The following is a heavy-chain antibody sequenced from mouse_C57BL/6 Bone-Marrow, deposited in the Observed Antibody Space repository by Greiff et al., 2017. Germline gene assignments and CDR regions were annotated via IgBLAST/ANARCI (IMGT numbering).Heavy chain of an antibody. Sequence: QVQLQQSGAELARPGASVKLSCKASGYTFTSYGISWVKQRTGQGLEWIGEIYPRSGNTYYNEKFKGKATLTADKSSSTAYMELRSLTSEDSAGYFCARNYYDYDYFDYWGQGTTLTVSS. CDR3: ARNYYDYDYFDY. CDR1: GYTFTSYG. J-gene: IGHJ2*01. D-gene: IGHD2-4*01. V-gene: IGHV1-81*01. CDR2: IYPRSGNT.